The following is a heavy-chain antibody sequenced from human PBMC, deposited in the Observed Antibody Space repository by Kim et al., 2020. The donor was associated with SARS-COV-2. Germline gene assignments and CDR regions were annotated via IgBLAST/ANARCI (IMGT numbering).Heavy chain of an antibody. V-gene: IGHV4-59*08. Sequence: SETLSLTCTVSGDSISSYSWTWIRQSPGKGLEWIGSIYQSGSTFFNPSLKSRLTISLDTSKNQFSLKVTSVTATDAAVYYCARQRSYSYYYYMDVWGKGTTVTVSS. CDR1: GDSISSYS. J-gene: IGHJ6*03. CDR3: ARQRSYSYYYYMDV. CDR2: IYQSGST. D-gene: IGHD3-10*01.